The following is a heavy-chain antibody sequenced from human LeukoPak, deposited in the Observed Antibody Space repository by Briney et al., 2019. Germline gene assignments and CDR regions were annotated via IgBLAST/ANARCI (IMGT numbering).Heavy chain of an antibody. CDR1: CYTFTSYG. J-gene: IGHJ4*02. Sequence: ASMKVPCKASCYTFTSYGISWGRQAPGQGLEGMGWISAYNGNTNYAQKLQGRVTMTTDTSTSTDYMELRRLRSDDTAVYYCARVSYDRYGYIRFFDCWGQGTLVIVSS. CDR3: ARVSYDRYGYIRFFDC. D-gene: IGHD5-18*01. CDR2: ISAYNGNT. V-gene: IGHV1-18*01.